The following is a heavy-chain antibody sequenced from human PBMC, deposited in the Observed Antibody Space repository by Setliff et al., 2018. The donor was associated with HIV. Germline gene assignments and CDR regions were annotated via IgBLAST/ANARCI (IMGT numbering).Heavy chain of an antibody. CDR1: GFTFSSYA. J-gene: IGHJ6*02. D-gene: IGHD3-3*01. V-gene: IGHV3-23*01. CDR2: ISSNGGRT. Sequence: GGSLRLSCAASGFTFSSYAMTWVRQAPGKGLEWVSGISSNGGRTDYAEFAKGRFTISRDNAKNSLYLQMNSLRAEDTAVYYCARVFLEWLLYRPDYVMDVWGQGTTVTVSS. CDR3: ARVFLEWLLYRPDYVMDV.